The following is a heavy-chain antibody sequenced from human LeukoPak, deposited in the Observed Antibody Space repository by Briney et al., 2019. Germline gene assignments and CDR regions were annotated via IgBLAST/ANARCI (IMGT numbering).Heavy chain of an antibody. V-gene: IGHV3-74*01. J-gene: IGHJ3*02. D-gene: IGHD7-27*01. CDR2: IYSDGSGT. CDR1: GFTFSKYS. Sequence: GGSLRLSCAASGFTFSKYSMHWVRPASRKGLVWVSRIYSDGSGTSYADSVKGRFTISRDNAKNTLFLQMNSLRAEDTAVYYCANWGSAFDIWGQGTMVIVSS. CDR3: ANWGSAFDI.